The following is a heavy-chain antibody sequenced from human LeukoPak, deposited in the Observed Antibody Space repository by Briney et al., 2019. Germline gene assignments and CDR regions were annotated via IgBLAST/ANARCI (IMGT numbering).Heavy chain of an antibody. V-gene: IGHV5-51*01. Sequence: GESLQISCKGSGYSFTSYWIGWVRQMPGKGLEWMGIIYPGDSDTRYSPSFQGQVTISADKSISTAYLQWSSLKASDTAMYYCARRGSGYSSGWYIDSRGRGTLVTVSS. CDR1: GYSFTSYW. D-gene: IGHD6-19*01. J-gene: IGHJ4*02. CDR2: IYPGDSDT. CDR3: ARRGSGYSSGWYIDS.